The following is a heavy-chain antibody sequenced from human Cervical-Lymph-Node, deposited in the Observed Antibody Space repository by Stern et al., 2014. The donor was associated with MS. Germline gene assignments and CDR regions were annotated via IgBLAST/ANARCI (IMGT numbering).Heavy chain of an antibody. CDR1: GGTFSTDS. CDR3: ARSPQLHTRCYFDS. J-gene: IGHJ4*02. CDR2: IIPIHGPT. V-gene: IGHV1-69*01. D-gene: IGHD1-7*01. Sequence: QVQLVQSGAEVKKPGSSVRVSCKASGGTFSTDSLSWVRQAPGQRLEWMGGIIPIHGPTNYAQKYQGRVTITADESTGTAYMELSSLTSDDTAVYYCARSPQLHTRCYFDSWGQGTLVTVSS.